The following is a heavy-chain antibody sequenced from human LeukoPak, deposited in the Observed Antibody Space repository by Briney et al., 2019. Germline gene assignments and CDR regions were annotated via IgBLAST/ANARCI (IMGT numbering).Heavy chain of an antibody. Sequence: QPGGSLRLSCAASGFSITNNWMYWVRQAPGRGLVWVSRIKNDERTAVYADSVKGRFTISRDNARNTLFLQMNSLRAEDTAVYYCSTVFKESSRQDYCYLGTLVSVSS. V-gene: IGHV3-74*01. CDR1: GFSITNNW. CDR2: IKNDERTA. J-gene: IGHJ4*02. D-gene: IGHD1-26*01. CDR3: STVFKESSRQDY.